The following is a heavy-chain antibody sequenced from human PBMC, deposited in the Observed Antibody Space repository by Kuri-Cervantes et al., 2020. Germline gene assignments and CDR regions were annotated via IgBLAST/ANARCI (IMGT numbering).Heavy chain of an antibody. CDR1: GFTFSSYA. J-gene: IGHJ4*02. V-gene: IGHV3-30-3*01. CDR2: ISYDGSNK. D-gene: IGHD1-26*01. Sequence: GGSLRLSCAASGFTFSSYAMHWVRQAPGKGLEWVAVISYDGSNKYYADSVKGRFTISRDNSKNTLYLQMNSLRAEDTAVYYCARDLGIVGALYYFDYWGQGTLVTVLL. CDR3: ARDLGIVGALYYFDY.